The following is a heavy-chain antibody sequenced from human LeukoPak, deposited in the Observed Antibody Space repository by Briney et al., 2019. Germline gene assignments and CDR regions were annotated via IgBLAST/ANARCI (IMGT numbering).Heavy chain of an antibody. CDR3: ARDLNWETDY. J-gene: IGHJ4*02. CDR1: GFTVSSNY. Sequence: SGGSLRLSCAASGFTVSSNYMSWVRQAPGKGLEWVSVIYSGGSTYYADSVKGGFTISRDNPKNTLYLQMNSLRAEDTAVYYCARDLNWETDYWGQGTLVTVSS. CDR2: IYSGGST. D-gene: IGHD7-27*01. V-gene: IGHV3-66*01.